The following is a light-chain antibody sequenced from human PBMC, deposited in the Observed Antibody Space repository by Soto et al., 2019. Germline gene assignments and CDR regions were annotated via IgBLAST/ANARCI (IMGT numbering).Light chain of an antibody. CDR1: QSVLSTSNNRDY. CDR2: WAS. J-gene: IGKJ4*01. Sequence: DIVMTQSPDSLAVYLGEMATINCKSSQSVLSTSNNRDYLAWYQQKPGQPPKLLINWASTRLSGVPDRFSGSGYVTDFTLTISNLRAEDVAVYYCQHYLAIPLTFGGGTRVEIK. V-gene: IGKV4-1*01. CDR3: QHYLAIPLT.